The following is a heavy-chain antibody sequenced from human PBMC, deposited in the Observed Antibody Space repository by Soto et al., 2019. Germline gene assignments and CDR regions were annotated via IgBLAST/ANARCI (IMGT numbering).Heavy chain of an antibody. CDR2: IYPGDSDT. CDR3: ARNPTYYDFWSGPNYYYYGMDV. V-gene: IGHV5-51*01. D-gene: IGHD3-3*01. J-gene: IGHJ6*02. CDR1: GYSFTSYW. Sequence: ESLKISCKGSGYSFTSYWIGWVRQMPGKGLEWMGIIYPGDSDTRYSPSFQGQVTISADKSISTAYLQWSSLKASDTAMYYCARNPTYYDFWSGPNYYYYGMDVWGQGTTVTVSS.